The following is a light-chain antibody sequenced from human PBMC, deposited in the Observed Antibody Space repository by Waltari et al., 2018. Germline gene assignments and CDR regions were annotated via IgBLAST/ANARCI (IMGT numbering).Light chain of an antibody. Sequence: DIVMTQSPDSLAVPLGERATIHCKSSPSVLYSANTKSYLAWYQQKPGQPPKLIIYWASTRESGVPDRFSGSGSETDFTLTISSLQAEDVAVYYCQQYYSTPRTFGQGTKVEIK. CDR3: QQYYSTPRT. CDR2: WAS. J-gene: IGKJ1*01. V-gene: IGKV4-1*01. CDR1: PSVLYSANTKSY.